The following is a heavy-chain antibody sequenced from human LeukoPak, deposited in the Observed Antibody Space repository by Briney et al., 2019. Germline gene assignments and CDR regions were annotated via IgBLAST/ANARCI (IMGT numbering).Heavy chain of an antibody. CDR2: IYYSGST. CDR3: ARDGGYNSGWPYFDY. CDR1: GGSISSSSYY. Sequence: PSETLSLTCTVSGGSISSSSYYWGWIRQPPGKGLEWIGSIYYSGSTYYNPSLKSRVTISVDTSKNQFSLKLSSVTAADTAVYYYARDGGYNSGWPYFDYWGQGTLVPVSS. J-gene: IGHJ4*02. D-gene: IGHD6-19*01. V-gene: IGHV4-39*02.